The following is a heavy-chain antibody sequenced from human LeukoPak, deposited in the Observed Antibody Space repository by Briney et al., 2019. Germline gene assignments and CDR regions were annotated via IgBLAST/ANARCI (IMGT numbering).Heavy chain of an antibody. Sequence: PGGSLRLSCAAYGFTFRSYGMSSVPRAPGKGLKWDSAISGSGGSTYYADSVNGRITISRDNSKNTLYLQMNSLGAEDTAVYYCAKGVGYCSGGSCQQFDYWGQGTLVTVSS. J-gene: IGHJ4*02. CDR2: ISGSGGST. CDR1: GFTFRSYG. CDR3: AKGVGYCSGGSCQQFDY. V-gene: IGHV3-23*01. D-gene: IGHD2-15*01.